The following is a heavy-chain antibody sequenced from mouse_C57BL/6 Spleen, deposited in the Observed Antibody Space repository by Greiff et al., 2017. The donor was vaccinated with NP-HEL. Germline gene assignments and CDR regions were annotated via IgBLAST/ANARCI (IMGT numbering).Heavy chain of an antibody. CDR3: ARAYYYGSSYDYAMDY. CDR1: GFTFSSYA. J-gene: IGHJ4*01. CDR2: ISDGGSYT. Sequence: EVQWVESGGGLVKPGGSLKLSCAASGFTFSSYAMSWVRQTPEKRLEWVATISDGGSYTYYPDNVKGRFTISRDNAKNNLYLQMSHLKSEDTAMYYCARAYYYGSSYDYAMDYWGQGTSVTVSS. V-gene: IGHV5-4*01. D-gene: IGHD1-1*01.